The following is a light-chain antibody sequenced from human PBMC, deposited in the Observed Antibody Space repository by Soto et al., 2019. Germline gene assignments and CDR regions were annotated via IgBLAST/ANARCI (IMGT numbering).Light chain of an antibody. CDR1: QSVSSSY. CDR2: GAS. CDR3: QQYGSSPGT. Sequence: EIVLTQSPGTLSFSPGERATLSCRASQSVSSSYLAWYQQKPGQAPRLLIYGASSRATGIPDRFSGSGSGTDFTLTISRLEPEDFAVYYCQQYGSSPGTFGQGTKVEIX. J-gene: IGKJ2*02. V-gene: IGKV3-20*01.